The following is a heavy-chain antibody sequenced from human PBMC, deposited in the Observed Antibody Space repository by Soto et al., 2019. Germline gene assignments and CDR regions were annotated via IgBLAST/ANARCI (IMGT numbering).Heavy chain of an antibody. CDR2: VDWDDDK. CDR3: ARRAVYSGSYFFDY. D-gene: IGHD5-12*01. CDR1: GFSLRTSGMC. Sequence: SGPTLVNPTQTLTLTCTFTGFSLRTSGMCVSWIRQPPGKALEWLALVDWDDDKYYNTSLRTRLTISRDTSKNQVILTMTNMAPVEPAIYYCARRAVYSGSYFFDYWGQGSLVTVSS. V-gene: IGHV2-70*01. J-gene: IGHJ4*02.